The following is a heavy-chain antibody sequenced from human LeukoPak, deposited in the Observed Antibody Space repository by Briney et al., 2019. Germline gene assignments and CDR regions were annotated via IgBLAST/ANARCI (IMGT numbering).Heavy chain of an antibody. CDR2: MHGGNGNT. CDR3: AREGSYCVGGDCYSFDF. V-gene: IGHV1-2*02. CDR1: GYKFISHY. Sequence: ASVRVSCKASGYKFISHYLQWARQAPGLGPEWMGWMHGGNGNTRYAEKFEGRVTMTRDTSTSTAYMDLSSLTSDDTAVYYCAREGSYCVGGDCYSFDFWGQGTLVTVSS. J-gene: IGHJ4*02. D-gene: IGHD2-21*02.